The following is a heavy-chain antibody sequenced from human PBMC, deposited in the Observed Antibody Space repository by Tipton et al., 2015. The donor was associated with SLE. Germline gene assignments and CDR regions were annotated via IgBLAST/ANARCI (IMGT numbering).Heavy chain of an antibody. CDR3: ARDGFDY. CDR2: IYTSGST. CDR1: GGSITGGNYC. J-gene: IGHJ4*02. V-gene: IGHV4-61*02. Sequence: TLSLTCTVSGGSITGGNYCWTWIRQPAGKGLEWIGRIYTSGSTKYSPSLKSRVTISTNTSRNQFSLRLSSVTAADTAVYYCARDGFDYWGQGTLVTVSS.